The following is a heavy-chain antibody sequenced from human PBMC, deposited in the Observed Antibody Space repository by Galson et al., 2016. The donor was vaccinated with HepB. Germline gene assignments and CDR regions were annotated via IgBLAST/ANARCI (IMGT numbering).Heavy chain of an antibody. V-gene: IGHV1-69*11. CDR2: ILPIRATP. J-gene: IGHJ5*02. D-gene: IGHD6-19*01. CDR3: AREAGSSGWPNRFDP. Sequence: SVKVSCKASGGTFSMYGFNWVRQAPGQGLEWMGRILPIRATPTYAQKFQGRVAISADESTSTAYMELSSLRPEDTAVYYCAREAGSSGWPNRFDPWGQGTLVTVSS. CDR1: GGTFSMYG.